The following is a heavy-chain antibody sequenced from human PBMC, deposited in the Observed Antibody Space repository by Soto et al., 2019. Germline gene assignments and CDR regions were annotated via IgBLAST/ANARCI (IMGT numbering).Heavy chain of an antibody. CDR2: IYWDDDK. J-gene: IGHJ5*02. D-gene: IGHD3-10*01. V-gene: IGHV2-5*02. Sequence: GSGPTLVNPTQALTLTCTFSGFSLSTSGVGVGWIRQPPGKALECLALIYWDDDKRYSPSLKSRLTITKDTSKNQVVLTMTNMDPVDTATYYCAHIPNYYQYNWFDPWGQGTLVTVSS. CDR3: AHIPNYYQYNWFDP. CDR1: GFSLSTSGVG.